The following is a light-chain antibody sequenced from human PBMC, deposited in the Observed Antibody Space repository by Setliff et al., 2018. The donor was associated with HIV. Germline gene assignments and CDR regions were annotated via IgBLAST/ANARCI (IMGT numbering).Light chain of an antibody. V-gene: IGLV2-14*01. CDR2: HVT. CDR1: NSDVGGYNY. J-gene: IGLJ1*01. CDR3: STYTSSSPYV. Sequence: QSVLTQPASVSGSRGQSITISCTGTNSDVGGYNYVSWYQQHPGKVPKLMLYHVTLRPSGVSNRFSGSKSGNTASLTISGLQAEDEADYYCSTYTSSSPYVFGTGTKVTV.